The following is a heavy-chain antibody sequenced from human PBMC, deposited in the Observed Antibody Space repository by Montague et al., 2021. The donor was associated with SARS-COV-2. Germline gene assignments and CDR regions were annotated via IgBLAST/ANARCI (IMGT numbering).Heavy chain of an antibody. J-gene: IGHJ4*02. CDR2: KYYSGST. CDR3: ATLPSSFKIFGVVQGYYFDD. D-gene: IGHD3-3*01. CDR1: GASISSRSYY. V-gene: IGHV4-39*01. Sequence: SETLSLTCTVSGASISSRSYYWGWIRQPPGKGLEWIGFKYYSGSTYYNPTLKSRVTISVDTSKNQLSLKLSSVTAADTAVYYCATLPSSFKIFGVVQGYYFDDWGQGTLVTVSS.